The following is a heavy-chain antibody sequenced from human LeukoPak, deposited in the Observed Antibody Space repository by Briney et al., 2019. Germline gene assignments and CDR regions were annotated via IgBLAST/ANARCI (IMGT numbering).Heavy chain of an antibody. J-gene: IGHJ3*02. CDR3: AFGIQLWLRGARGAFDI. Sequence: ASVKVSCKTSGYTFTDYYMHWVRQAPGQGLEWMGWINPNSGGTNYAQKFQGRVTMTRDTSISTAYMELSRLRSDDTAVYYCAFGIQLWLRGARGAFDIWGQGTMVTVSS. CDR1: GYTFTDYY. V-gene: IGHV1-2*02. CDR2: INPNSGGT. D-gene: IGHD5-18*01.